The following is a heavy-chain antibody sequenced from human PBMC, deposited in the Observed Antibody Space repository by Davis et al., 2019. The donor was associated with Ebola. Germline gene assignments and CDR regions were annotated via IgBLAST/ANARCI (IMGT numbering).Heavy chain of an antibody. CDR1: GGTFSSYT. V-gene: IGHV1-18*01. J-gene: IGHJ3*02. CDR3: ARVLYSGSYYGAFDI. D-gene: IGHD1-26*01. Sequence: ASVKVSCKASGGTFSSYTISWVRQAPGQGLEWMGWISAYNGNTNYAQKLQGRVTMTTDTSTSTAYMELRSLRSDDTAVYYCARVLYSGSYYGAFDIWGQGTMVTVSS. CDR2: ISAYNGNT.